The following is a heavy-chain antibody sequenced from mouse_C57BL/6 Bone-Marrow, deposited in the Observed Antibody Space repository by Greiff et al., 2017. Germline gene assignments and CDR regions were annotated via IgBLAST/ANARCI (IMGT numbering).Heavy chain of an antibody. V-gene: IGHV1-42*01. CDR3: ARGLLDAMDY. CDR1: GYSFTGYY. D-gene: IGHD2-3*01. Sequence: EVQLKESGPELVKPGASVKISCKASGYSFTGYYMNWVKQSPEKSLEWIGEINPSTGGTTYNQKFKAKATLTVDKSSSTAYMQLKSLTSEDSAVYYCARGLLDAMDYWGQGTSVTVSS. CDR2: INPSTGGT. J-gene: IGHJ4*01.